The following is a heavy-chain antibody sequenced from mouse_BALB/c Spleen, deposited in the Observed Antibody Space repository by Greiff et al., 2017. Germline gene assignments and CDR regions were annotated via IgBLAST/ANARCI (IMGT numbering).Heavy chain of an antibody. Sequence: QVQLQQPGAELVKPGAPVKLSCKASGYTFTSYWMNWVKQRPGRGLEWIGRIDPSDSETHYNQKFKDKATLTVDKSSSTAYIQLSSLTSEDSAVYYCARFDDGYYNFDDWGQGTTLTVSS. CDR2: IDPSDSET. J-gene: IGHJ2*01. V-gene: IGHV1-69*02. CDR3: ARFDDGYYNFDD. CDR1: GYTFTSYW. D-gene: IGHD2-3*01.